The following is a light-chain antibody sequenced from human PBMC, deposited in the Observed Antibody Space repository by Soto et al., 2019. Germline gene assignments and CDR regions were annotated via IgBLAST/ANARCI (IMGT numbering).Light chain of an antibody. CDR2: DAS. CDR3: HQYHSYSGT. Sequence: DIQMSQSPSTLSASVGDRLTITCRASQNIETGLAWYQQKPGKAPNLLIYDASSLESGVSSRFSGRGSGTEFTLTISSLQPDDFATYYCHQYHSYSGTFGQGTKVEVK. V-gene: IGKV1-5*01. J-gene: IGKJ1*01. CDR1: QNIETG.